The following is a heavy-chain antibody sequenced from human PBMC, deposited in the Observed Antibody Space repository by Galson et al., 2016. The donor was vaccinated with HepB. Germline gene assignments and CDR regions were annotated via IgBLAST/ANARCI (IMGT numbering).Heavy chain of an antibody. D-gene: IGHD3-10*01. CDR3: ARFGSF. J-gene: IGHJ4*02. Sequence: ETLSLTCAVYGGSFSGYFWSWIRQPPGKGLEWIGEINRSGGTNYNPSPKSRDTISVDTAKNHFSLNLSSVTAADTAVYYCARFGSFWGQETLVTVSS. CDR2: INRSGGT. CDR1: GGSFSGYF. V-gene: IGHV4-34*01.